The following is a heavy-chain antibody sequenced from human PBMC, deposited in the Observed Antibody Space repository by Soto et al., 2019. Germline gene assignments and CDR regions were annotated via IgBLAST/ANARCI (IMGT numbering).Heavy chain of an antibody. J-gene: IGHJ4*02. CDR2: IYHSGST. D-gene: IGHD3-22*01. V-gene: IGHV4-30-2*01. CDR1: GGSISSGGYS. Sequence: SETLSLTCAVSGGSISSGGYSWSWIRQPPGKGLEGIGYIYHSGSTSYNPSLKSRVTISVDGSKNQFSLKLNSVTAADTAVYYCARGTIYSSGYYLTVWGQGTLVTVSS. CDR3: ARGTIYSSGYYLTV.